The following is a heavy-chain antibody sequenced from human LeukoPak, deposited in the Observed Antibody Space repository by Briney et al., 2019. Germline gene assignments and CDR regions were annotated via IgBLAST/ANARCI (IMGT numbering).Heavy chain of an antibody. V-gene: IGHV4-39*01. Sequence: SETLSLTCTVSGGSISSSSYYWGWIRQPPGKGLEWIGSIYYSGSTYYNPSLKSRVTISVDTSKNQFFLKLSSVTAADTAVYYCARLGGQVPWFDPWGQGTLVTVSS. CDR1: GGSISSSSYY. CDR3: ARLGGQVPWFDP. J-gene: IGHJ5*02. D-gene: IGHD3-16*01. CDR2: IYYSGST.